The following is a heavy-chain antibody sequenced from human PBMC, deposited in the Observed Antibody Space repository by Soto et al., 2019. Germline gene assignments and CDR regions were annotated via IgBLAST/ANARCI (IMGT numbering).Heavy chain of an antibody. V-gene: IGHV4-31*03. D-gene: IGHD6-6*01. CDR2: IYNSGST. J-gene: IGHJ5*02. Sequence: QVQLQESGPGLVKPSQTLSLTCTVSGASMSSGGYYWTWIRQSPGKGLEWIGYIYNSGSTYYNPSLDSRVAISLDTSRSQSSLTLHSVPAADTAIYYCARDRHNNFFAPWGQGTLVTVSS. CDR3: ARDRHNNFFAP. CDR1: GASMSSGGYY.